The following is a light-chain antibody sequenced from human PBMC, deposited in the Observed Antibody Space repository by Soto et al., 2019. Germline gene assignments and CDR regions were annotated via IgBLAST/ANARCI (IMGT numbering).Light chain of an antibody. CDR1: GSDVGGYNY. V-gene: IGLV2-14*01. CDR2: EVT. CDR3: NSYTSTSAHVL. J-gene: IGLJ3*02. Sequence: QSVLTQPAYVSGSPGQSITISCSGTGSDVGGYNYVSWYQQHPGKAPKLLIYEVTNRPSGISSRFSGSKSVNTASLTISGLQAEDEAHYYCNSYTSTSAHVLFGGGTKVTVL.